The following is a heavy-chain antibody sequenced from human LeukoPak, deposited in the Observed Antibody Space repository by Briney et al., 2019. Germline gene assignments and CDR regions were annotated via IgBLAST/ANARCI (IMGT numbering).Heavy chain of an antibody. V-gene: IGHV4-59*01. CDR1: GGSISGYY. CDR3: ARDKQPGDY. D-gene: IGHD5-18*01. Sequence: PSETLSLTCTVSGGSISGYYWGWIRQPPGKGLEWIGYIYYSGSTTHNPSLKSRVTMSVDTPKNQFSLKLSSVTAGDTAVYYCARDKQPGDYWGQGTLVTVSS. CDR2: IYYSGST. J-gene: IGHJ4*02.